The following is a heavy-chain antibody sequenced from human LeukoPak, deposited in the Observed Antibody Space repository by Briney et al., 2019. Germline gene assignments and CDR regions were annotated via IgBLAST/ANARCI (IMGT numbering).Heavy chain of an antibody. D-gene: IGHD1-26*01. CDR1: GFTFGDYA. CDR2: IRSKAYGGTT. CDR3: TRVAPIVGAAFDY. V-gene: IGHV3-49*03. J-gene: IGHJ4*02. Sequence: PGGSLRLSCTASGFTFGDYAMSWFRQAPGKGLEWVGFIRSKAYGGTTEYAASVKGRFTISRDDSKSIAYLQMNSLKTEDTAVYYCTRVAPIVGAAFDYWGQGTLVTVSS.